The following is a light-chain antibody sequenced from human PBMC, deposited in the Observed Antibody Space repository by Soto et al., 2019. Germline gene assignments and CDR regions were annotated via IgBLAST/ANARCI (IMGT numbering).Light chain of an antibody. V-gene: IGLV2-14*01. CDR1: NSDVGGYNY. CDR2: EVN. CDR3: SSHTTSGTYV. Sequence: QSVLTQPASVSGSPGQSITISCTGTNSDVGGYNYVSWYQQYPGKAPKLMIYEVNNRPSGVSNRFSGSKSGNTASLTISGLQAEDEADYFCSSHTTSGTYVFGTATKLTVL. J-gene: IGLJ1*01.